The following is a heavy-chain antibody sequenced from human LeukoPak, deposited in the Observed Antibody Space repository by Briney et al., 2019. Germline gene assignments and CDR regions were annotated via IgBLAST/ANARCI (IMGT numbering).Heavy chain of an antibody. Sequence: GGSLRLSCVVSGFTFTSYGVHWVRQAPGKGLEWVAFIRHDGSYKDYADSVKGRFTISRDNSKNTVLLQMNNLRLEDAAVYYCARGSRYGDYPEYCDFWGQGTLVTVSS. J-gene: IGHJ4*02. V-gene: IGHV3-30*02. D-gene: IGHD4-17*01. CDR3: ARGSRYGDYPEYCDF. CDR2: IRHDGSYK. CDR1: GFTFTSYG.